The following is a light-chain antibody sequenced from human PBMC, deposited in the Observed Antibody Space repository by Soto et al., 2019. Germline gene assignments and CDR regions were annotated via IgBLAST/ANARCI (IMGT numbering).Light chain of an antibody. CDR3: QQYNNWPFIT. V-gene: IGKV3-15*01. CDR2: GAS. J-gene: IGKJ5*01. Sequence: EIVMTQSPATLSVSPGEGASLSCRASQSVRGNLAWYHQKPGQSPRLLIYGASSRATGIPARFSGSGSGTEFTLTISSLQSEDFAVYYCQQYNNWPFITFGQGTRLEIK. CDR1: QSVRGN.